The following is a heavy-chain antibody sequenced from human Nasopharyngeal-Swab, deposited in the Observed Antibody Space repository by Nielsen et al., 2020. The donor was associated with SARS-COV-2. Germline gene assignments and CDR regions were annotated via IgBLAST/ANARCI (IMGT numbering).Heavy chain of an antibody. CDR3: AREVSTGTTGGGTNYYYYYYMDV. Sequence: SETLSLTCTVSGGSISSGSYYWSWIRQPAGKGLEWIGCIYTSGSTNYNPSLKSRVTISVDTSKNQFSLKLSSVTAADTAVYYCAREVSTGTTGGGTNYYYYYYMDVWGKGTTVTVSS. CDR2: IYTSGST. CDR1: GGSISSGSYY. D-gene: IGHD1-1*01. V-gene: IGHV4-61*02. J-gene: IGHJ6*03.